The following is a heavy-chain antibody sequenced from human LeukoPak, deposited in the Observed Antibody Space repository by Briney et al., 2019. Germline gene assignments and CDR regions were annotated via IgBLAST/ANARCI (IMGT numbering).Heavy chain of an antibody. D-gene: IGHD6-13*01. Sequence: VASVKVSCKASGYTFTSYGISWVRQAPGQGLEWMGWISAYNGNTNYAQKLQGRVTMTTNTSTSTAYMELRSLRSDDTAVYYRAREGIAADDTNWFDPWGQGTLVTVSS. V-gene: IGHV1-18*01. CDR3: AREGIAADDTNWFDP. J-gene: IGHJ5*02. CDR1: GYTFTSYG. CDR2: ISAYNGNT.